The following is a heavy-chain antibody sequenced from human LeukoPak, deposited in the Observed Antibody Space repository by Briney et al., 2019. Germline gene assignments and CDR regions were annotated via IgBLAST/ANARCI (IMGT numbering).Heavy chain of an antibody. Sequence: GGSLRLSCAASGFTFSSYWMSWVRQAPGKGLEWVANIKQDGSERYYVDSVKGRFTISRDNAKNSLYLQMNSLRAEDTAVYYCARRITIFGVAYDYWGQRTLVTVSS. D-gene: IGHD3-3*01. J-gene: IGHJ4*02. CDR2: IKQDGSER. V-gene: IGHV3-7*01. CDR3: ARRITIFGVAYDY. CDR1: GFTFSSYW.